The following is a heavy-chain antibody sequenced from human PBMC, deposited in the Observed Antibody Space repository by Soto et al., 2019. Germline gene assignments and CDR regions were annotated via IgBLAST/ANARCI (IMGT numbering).Heavy chain of an antibody. CDR2: VSHDGTLY. D-gene: IGHD2-8*02. Sequence: QVQLVESGGGVVQPGRSLRLSWSASGFIYSSCAMHWVRQVPGKGLEWLAVVSHDGTLYPYADSVKGRFTISRDNSRKMLYLQMNSLRPDDTAVYYCVKDRSDTWSFDYWGQGTLVTVSS. J-gene: IGHJ4*02. V-gene: IGHV3-30*18. CDR3: VKDRSDTWSFDY. CDR1: GFIYSSCA.